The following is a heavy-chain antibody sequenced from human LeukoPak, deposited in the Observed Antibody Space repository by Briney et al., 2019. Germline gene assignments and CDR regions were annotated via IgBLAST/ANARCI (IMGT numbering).Heavy chain of an antibody. CDR1: GYTFTSYD. V-gene: IGHV1-8*01. CDR3: ATDCSSTSCYTGDAFDI. D-gene: IGHD2-2*02. CDR2: MNPNSGNT. J-gene: IGHJ3*02. Sequence: ASVKVSCKASGYTFTSYDINWVRQATGQGLEWMGWMNPNSGNTGYAQKFQGRVTITADESTSTAYMDLSSLRSEDTAVYYCATDCSSTSCYTGDAFDIWGQGTMVTVSS.